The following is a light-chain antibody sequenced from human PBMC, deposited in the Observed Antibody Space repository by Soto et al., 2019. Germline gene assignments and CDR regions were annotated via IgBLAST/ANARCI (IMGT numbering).Light chain of an antibody. J-gene: IGKJ1*01. V-gene: IGKV3-15*01. CDR1: QSVSSSY. CDR3: QQYNHCPSWT. Sequence: EIACTQSPGTLSLSAGERDTISCPTGQSVSSSYLAWYQQKPGQAPRLLSYIASTRAAGIPARFSGSGSGTEFTLTIISLQSEDSAIYYGQQYNHCPSWTFGQGTKVDIK. CDR2: IAS.